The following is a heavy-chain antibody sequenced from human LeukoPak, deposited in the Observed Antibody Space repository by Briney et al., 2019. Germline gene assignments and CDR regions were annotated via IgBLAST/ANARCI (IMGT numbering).Heavy chain of an antibody. CDR1: GGTFSSYA. D-gene: IGHD3-10*01. Sequence: SVKVSCKASGGTFSSYAISWVRQAPGQGLEWMGGIIPIFGTANYAQKFQGRVTMTTDTSTSTAYMELRSLRSDDTAVYYCARLDGSGSYYAFDIWGQGTMVTVSS. CDR3: ARLDGSGSYYAFDI. V-gene: IGHV1-69*05. J-gene: IGHJ3*02. CDR2: IIPIFGTA.